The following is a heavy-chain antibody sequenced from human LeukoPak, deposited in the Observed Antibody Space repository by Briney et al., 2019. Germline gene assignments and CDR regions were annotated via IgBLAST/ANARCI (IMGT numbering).Heavy chain of an antibody. CDR1: GFTFSTYW. D-gene: IGHD2-15*01. CDR2: INTDGTNT. V-gene: IGHV3-74*01. Sequence: GGSLRLSCAASGFTFSTYWMHWVRQAPGKGLVGVSRINTDGTNTIYADSVKGRFTISRDNAKNTLYLQMNSLRAEDTAMYYCARDFKDLGSWGQGTPVTVSS. J-gene: IGHJ5*02. CDR3: ARDFKDLGS.